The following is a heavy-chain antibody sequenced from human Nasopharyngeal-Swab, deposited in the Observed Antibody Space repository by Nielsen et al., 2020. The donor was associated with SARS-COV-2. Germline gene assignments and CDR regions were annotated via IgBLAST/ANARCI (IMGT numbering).Heavy chain of an antibody. CDR2: INSDGSST. CDR3: VRDAEMATIINGPAEFDY. CDR1: GFTFSSHW. V-gene: IGHV3-74*01. J-gene: IGHJ4*02. Sequence: GESLKISCAASGFTFSSHWMHWFRQAPGKGLVWVSRINSDGSSTSYVDSVKGRFTISRDNTNNSLYLQMNSLRAEDTAVYYCVRDAEMATIINGPAEFDYWGQGSLVTVSS. D-gene: IGHD5-24*01.